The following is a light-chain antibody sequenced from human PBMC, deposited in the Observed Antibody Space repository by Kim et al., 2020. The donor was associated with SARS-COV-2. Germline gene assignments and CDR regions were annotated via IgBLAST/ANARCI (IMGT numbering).Light chain of an antibody. J-gene: IGLJ2*01. CDR1: DVGVYNY. V-gene: IGLV2-14*01. Sequence: QSVLTQPASVSGSLGQSITISCTGSDVGVYNYVSWYQQCPGKAPRLILYAVNKRPSGIADRFSGSKSGNTASLTISGLQAEDEADYYCSSYTTSNTWTFGGGTKVAVL. CDR3: SSYTTSNTWT. CDR2: AVN.